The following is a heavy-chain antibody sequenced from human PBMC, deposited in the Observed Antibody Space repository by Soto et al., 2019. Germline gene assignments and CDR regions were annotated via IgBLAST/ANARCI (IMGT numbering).Heavy chain of an antibody. CDR3: AKRSIYGGPDY. CDR2: ISGNGANT. Sequence: EVELLESGGGLVQPGGSLRLSFAASGFSFSTSAMSWVRQVPGKGLEWVSAISGNGANTYYADSVKGRLTISRDNSKNTLYLQMNSLRDEDTAVYYCAKRSIYGGPDYWGQGSLVTVSS. J-gene: IGHJ4*02. D-gene: IGHD3-16*01. CDR1: GFSFSTSA. V-gene: IGHV3-23*01.